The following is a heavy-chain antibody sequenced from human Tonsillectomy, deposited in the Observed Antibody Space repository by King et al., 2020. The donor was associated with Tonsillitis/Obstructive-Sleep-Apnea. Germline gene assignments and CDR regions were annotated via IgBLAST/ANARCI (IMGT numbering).Heavy chain of an antibody. CDR3: TSHKGNFDWYFDL. CDR1: VFTFSSNY. V-gene: IGHV3-53*01. CDR2: IYSGGII. Sequence: EVQLVESGGGLIQPGGSLRLSCAASVFTFSSNYMSCVRQALGKGLEWGSVIYSGGIIYYADSVKGRFTISRDNSKNTLYLQLNSLRAEDTAVCYCTSHKGNFDWYFDLWGRGTLVTVSS. J-gene: IGHJ2*01. D-gene: IGHD1-7*01.